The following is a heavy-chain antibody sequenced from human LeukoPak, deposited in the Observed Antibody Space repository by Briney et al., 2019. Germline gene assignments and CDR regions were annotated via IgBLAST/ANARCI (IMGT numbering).Heavy chain of an antibody. J-gene: IGHJ5*02. V-gene: IGHV1-18*01. CDR3: AREESGGSGDNWFDP. Sequence: ASVKVSCKASGYTFTSYGISWVRQAPGQGLEWMGWISAYNGNTSYAQKLQGRVTMTTDTSTSTAYMELSRLRSDDTAVYYCAREESGGSGDNWFDPWGQGTLVTVSS. CDR2: ISAYNGNT. CDR1: GYTFTSYG. D-gene: IGHD3-10*01.